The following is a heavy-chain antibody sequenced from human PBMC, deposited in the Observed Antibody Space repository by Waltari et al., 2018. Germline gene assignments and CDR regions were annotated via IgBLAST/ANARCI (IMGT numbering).Heavy chain of an antibody. V-gene: IGHV4-4*02. CDR1: GGPITRRNW. CDR3: ARILLESLTYYYYMDV. D-gene: IGHD2-8*02. Sequence: QVQLQESGPGLVQPSGTLSLTCAGSGGPITRRNWWRWARQPPGKGLEWIGEIYHSGRPNYNPSLKSRVTISVDKSKNQFSLKLSSVTAADTAVYYCARILLESLTYYYYMDVWGKGTTVTVSS. CDR2: IYHSGRP. J-gene: IGHJ6*03.